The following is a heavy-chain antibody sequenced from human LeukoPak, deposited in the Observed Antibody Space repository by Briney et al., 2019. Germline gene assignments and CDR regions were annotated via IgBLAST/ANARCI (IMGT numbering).Heavy chain of an antibody. CDR3: ARAQLRPDNWFDP. CDR2: ISYSGTA. V-gene: IGHV4-59*12. CDR1: NGSITGYY. J-gene: IGHJ5*02. Sequence: SETLSLTCSVSNGSITGYYWSWIRQPPGKGLEWIGYISYSGTANYNPSLKSRVTMSVDTSKNQFSLKLSSVTAADTAVYYCARAQLRPDNWFDPWGQGTLVTVSS. D-gene: IGHD1-26*01.